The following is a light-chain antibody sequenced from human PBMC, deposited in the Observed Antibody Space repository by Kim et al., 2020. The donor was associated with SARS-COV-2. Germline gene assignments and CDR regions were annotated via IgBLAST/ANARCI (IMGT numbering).Light chain of an antibody. Sequence: EIVLTQSPATLSVSPGETATLSCGASQSVGGNLAWYQQKPGQAPRLLIRGAATRASGVPATFSGGGSGREFTLTISSLHSDDFGVFFCQQYNDWPYTFGQGTKLEIK. J-gene: IGKJ2*01. V-gene: IGKV3-15*01. CDR3: QQYNDWPYT. CDR1: QSVGGN. CDR2: GAA.